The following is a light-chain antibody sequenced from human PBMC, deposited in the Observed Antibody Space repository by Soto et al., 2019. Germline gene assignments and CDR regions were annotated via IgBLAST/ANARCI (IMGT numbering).Light chain of an antibody. CDR1: SAKIGAGYD. V-gene: IGLV1-40*01. CDR2: ANS. J-gene: IGLJ1*01. CDR3: QSYDSSLSVD. Sequence: QSVLTQPPSVSGTAGQRATISCTGSSAKIGAGYDVHWYQQLPGTAPKLLIYANSNPPSGVPDPFSGSTSRTSAPPAITGLQDEGEDDYYCQSYDSSLSVDFGTGTTATV.